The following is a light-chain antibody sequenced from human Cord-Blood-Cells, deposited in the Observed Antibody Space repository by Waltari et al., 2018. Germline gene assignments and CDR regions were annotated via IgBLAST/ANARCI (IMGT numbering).Light chain of an antibody. CDR3: SSYAGSNNLV. CDR2: EVS. CDR1: SSDVGGYNY. V-gene: IGLV2-8*01. Sequence: QSALTQPPSASGSPGQSVTISCTGTSSDVGGYNYVSWYQQHPGKAPKLMIYEVSKRPSGVPDRFSGSKSGNTASLTVSGLQAGDEAEYYCSSYAGSNNLVFGGGTKLTVL. J-gene: IGLJ3*02.